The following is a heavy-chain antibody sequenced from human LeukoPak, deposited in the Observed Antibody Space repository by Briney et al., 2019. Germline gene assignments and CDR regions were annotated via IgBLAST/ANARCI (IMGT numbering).Heavy chain of an antibody. CDR2: ISSSSSYI. J-gene: IGHJ4*02. V-gene: IGHV3-21*01. D-gene: IGHD2-2*01. Sequence: GGSLRLSCAASGFTFSSYSMNWVRQAPGKGLEWVSSISSSSSYIYYADSVKGRFTISRDNAKNSLYLQVNSLRAEDTAVYYCARGRYCSSSSCYFDYWGQGTLVTVSS. CDR1: GFTFSSYS. CDR3: ARGRYCSSSSCYFDY.